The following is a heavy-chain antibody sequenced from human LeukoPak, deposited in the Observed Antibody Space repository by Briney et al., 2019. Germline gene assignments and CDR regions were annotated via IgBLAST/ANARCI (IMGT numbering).Heavy chain of an antibody. CDR3: VRGYSFGPYGMDV. Sequence: GGSLRLSCAASGFTFSSYAMHWVRQAPGKGLEYVSAISSNGGSTYCANSVKGRFTISRDNSKNTLYLQVGSLRAEDTAVYFCVRGYSFGPYGMDVWGQGTTVTVSS. V-gene: IGHV3-64*01. D-gene: IGHD2-15*01. J-gene: IGHJ6*02. CDR1: GFTFSSYA. CDR2: ISSNGGST.